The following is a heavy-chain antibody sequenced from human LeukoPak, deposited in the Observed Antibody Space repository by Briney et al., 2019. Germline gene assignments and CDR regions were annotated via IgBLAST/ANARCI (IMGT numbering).Heavy chain of an antibody. V-gene: IGHV4-4*07. CDR3: TRDTGTTGEVKFDP. CDR2: IYTSGST. D-gene: IGHD4-17*01. J-gene: IGHJ5*02. Sequence: PSETLSLTCTVSGNSFGDYYWSWIRQPAGKGLEWIGRIYTSGSTTYNPSLKSRVTMSVDTSKSQFSLNLLSVTAADTAVYYCTRDTGTTGEVKFDPWGQGTLVTVSS. CDR1: GNSFGDYY.